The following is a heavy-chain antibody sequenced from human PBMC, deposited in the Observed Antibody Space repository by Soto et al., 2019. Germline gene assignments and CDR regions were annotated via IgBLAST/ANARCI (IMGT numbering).Heavy chain of an antibody. J-gene: IGHJ4*02. CDR1: GFNFGIYG. CDR2: ISSSGIPV. Sequence: PGGSLRLSCVASGFNFGIYGMNWVRQAPGKGLEWVAHISSSGIPVYYTDSVKGRFTVSRDNAKNSLFLQLNSLRDEDTALYYCVSGIYDYWGQGTQVTVSS. D-gene: IGHD3-10*01. V-gene: IGHV3-48*02. CDR3: VSGIYDY.